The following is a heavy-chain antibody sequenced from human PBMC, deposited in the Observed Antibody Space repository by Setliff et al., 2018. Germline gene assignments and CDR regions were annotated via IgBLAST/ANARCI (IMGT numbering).Heavy chain of an antibody. CDR2: IYYSGST. D-gene: IGHD2-21*02. CDR3: ARGFDVRGGGACYTDGPYYFDY. Sequence: SETLSLTCTVSDVSISSSSFYWAWIRQPPGKGLEWIGSIYYSGSTYYNPSLTSRVTISVDTSNNQFSLNLRSVTAADTAVYYCARGFDVRGGGACYTDGPYYFDYWGLGTLVTVSS. V-gene: IGHV4-39*01. J-gene: IGHJ4*02. CDR1: DVSISSSSFY.